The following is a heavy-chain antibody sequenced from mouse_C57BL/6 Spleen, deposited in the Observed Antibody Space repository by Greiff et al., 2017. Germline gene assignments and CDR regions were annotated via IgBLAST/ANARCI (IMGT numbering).Heavy chain of an antibody. CDR3: TRNFYDGYRRYAMDY. D-gene: IGHD2-3*01. CDR2: IDPETGGT. Sequence: VKLMESGAELVRPGASVTLSCKASGYTFTDYEMHWVKQTPVHGLEWIGAIDPETGGTAYNQKFKGKAILTADKSSSTAYMELRSLTSEDSAVYYCTRNFYDGYRRYAMDYWGQGTSVTVSS. J-gene: IGHJ4*01. V-gene: IGHV1-15*01. CDR1: GYTFTDYE.